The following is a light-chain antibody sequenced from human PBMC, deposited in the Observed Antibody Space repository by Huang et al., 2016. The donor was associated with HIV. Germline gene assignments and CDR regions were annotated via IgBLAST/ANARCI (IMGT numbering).Light chain of an antibody. CDR1: QDISSS. Sequence: IQLTQSPSSLSASVGDRVTITCRASQDISSSFAWYHLQPEMAPQLLIFAASPLQSGVPSRCSGSGSGTDFTLTITSLQPEDFATYYCQQLNSYPLTFGGGTMVEIK. CDR3: QQLNSYPLT. CDR2: AAS. V-gene: IGKV1-9*01. J-gene: IGKJ4*01.